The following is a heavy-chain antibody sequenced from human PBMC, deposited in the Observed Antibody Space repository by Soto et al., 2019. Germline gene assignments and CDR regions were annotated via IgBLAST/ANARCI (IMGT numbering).Heavy chain of an antibody. Sequence: EVQLVESGGGLVQPGGSLRLSCAASGFTVSSNYMSWVRQAPGKGLEWVSVIYSGGSTYYADSVKGRFTISRDNSKNTLYLQMNSLRAEDTAVYYCAREEVAGPRGFAYWGQGTLVTVSS. J-gene: IGHJ4*02. CDR1: GFTVSSNY. V-gene: IGHV3-66*01. CDR2: IYSGGST. CDR3: AREEVAGPRGFAY. D-gene: IGHD6-19*01.